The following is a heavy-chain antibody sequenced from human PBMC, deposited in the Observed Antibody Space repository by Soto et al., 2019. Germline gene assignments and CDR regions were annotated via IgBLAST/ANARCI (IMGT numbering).Heavy chain of an antibody. Sequence: EVQLVESGGGLVQPGGSLRLSCAGSVFTLSDHYIDWVRQAPGKGLEWVGRSRDKPQGYSTAYAASVKGRFTTSRDESKNSAYLQMNSLKTEDTAVYYYVRATYFSDSSGYTRCLDYWGQGTLVTVSS. J-gene: IGHJ4*02. V-gene: IGHV3-72*01. CDR1: VFTLSDHY. CDR2: SRDKPQGYST. CDR3: VRATYFSDSSGYTRCLDY. D-gene: IGHD3-22*01.